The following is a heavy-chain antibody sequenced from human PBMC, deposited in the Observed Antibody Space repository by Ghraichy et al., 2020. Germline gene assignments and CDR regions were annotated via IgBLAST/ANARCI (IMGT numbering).Heavy chain of an antibody. CDR2: IKTGDTT. Sequence: GGSLRLSCAASGFSVTSNYMNWVRQAPGKGLEWVSVIKTGDTTYYADSVNGRFTISRDSSKNTLYLQMSSLRADDTAVYYWARGSAGPFDYWGQGTLVTVSS. V-gene: IGHV3-53*01. CDR3: ARGSAGPFDY. J-gene: IGHJ4*02. CDR1: GFSVTSNY.